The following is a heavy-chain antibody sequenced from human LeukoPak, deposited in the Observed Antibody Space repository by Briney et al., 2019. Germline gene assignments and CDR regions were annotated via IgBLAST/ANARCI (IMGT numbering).Heavy chain of an antibody. CDR3: ARVRGLGGNSVRIDP. V-gene: IGHV1-8*02. D-gene: IGHD4-23*01. CDR2: MNPKSGNT. Sequence: GASVKVSCKASGYTFTSYDINWVRQAAGQGLEWMGWMNPKSGNTDYAQKFQGRVTMNRNPSITTAYMELSSLRSEDTAVYYCARVRGLGGNSVRIDPWGQGTLVTVSS. CDR1: GYTFTSYD. J-gene: IGHJ5*02.